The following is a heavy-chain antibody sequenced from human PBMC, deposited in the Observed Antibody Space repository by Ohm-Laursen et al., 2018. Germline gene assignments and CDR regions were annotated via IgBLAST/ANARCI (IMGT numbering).Heavy chain of an antibody. J-gene: IGHJ6*02. Sequence: SLRLSCAASGFTFDGYAMHWVRQAPGKGLEWVSYISGSGSVTYYADSVKGRFTVSRDNAKNSLYLQVNSLRAEDTAVYSCARGRPASYYYYAMDVWGQGTTVTVSS. CDR3: ARGRPASYYYYAMDV. CDR2: ISGSGSVT. V-gene: IGHV3-48*03. CDR1: GFTFDGYA.